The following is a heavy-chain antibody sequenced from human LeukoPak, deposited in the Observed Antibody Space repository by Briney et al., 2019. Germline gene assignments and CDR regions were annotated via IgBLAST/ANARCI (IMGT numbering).Heavy chain of an antibody. D-gene: IGHD5-18*01. CDR1: GFTFSSYS. CDR3: ARVGMQLWSSFDY. CDR2: ISSSSSTI. Sequence: GGSLRLSCAASGFTFSSYSMNWVRQAPGKELEWVSYISSSSSTIYYADSVKGRFTISRDNAKNSLYLQMNSLRADDTAVYYCARVGMQLWSSFDYWGQGTLVAVSS. V-gene: IGHV3-48*01. J-gene: IGHJ4*02.